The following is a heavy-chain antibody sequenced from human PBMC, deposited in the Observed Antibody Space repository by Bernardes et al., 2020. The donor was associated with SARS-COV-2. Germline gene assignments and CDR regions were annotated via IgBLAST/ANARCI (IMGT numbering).Heavy chain of an antibody. CDR3: TTSLSLIVVVYAFDI. D-gene: IGHD3-22*01. CDR2: FDPEDGEA. Sequence: ASVKVSCIVSGYTLSDLSMHWVRQAPGKGLEWMGSFDPEDGEAIYAQKFLGRVIMTADTSTYTSYMELSSLRSEDTAVYYCTTSLSLIVVVYAFDIWGQGTTVIVSS. J-gene: IGHJ3*02. V-gene: IGHV1-24*01. CDR1: GYTLSDLS.